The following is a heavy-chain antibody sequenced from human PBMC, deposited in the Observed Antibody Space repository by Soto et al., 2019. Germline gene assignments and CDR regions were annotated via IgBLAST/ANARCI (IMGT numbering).Heavy chain of an antibody. CDR3: ARTLYGDNVDY. CDR1: GYTFTSYD. Sequence: QVQLVQSGAEVKKPGASVKVSCKASGYTFTSYDINWVRQATGQGLEWMGWMNTNSGHTGYAQKFQGRGTMTRTTSIRTAYMEVSSLRSEDTAVYYCARTLYGDNVDYWGQGTLVTVSS. CDR2: MNTNSGHT. V-gene: IGHV1-8*01. J-gene: IGHJ4*02. D-gene: IGHD4-17*01.